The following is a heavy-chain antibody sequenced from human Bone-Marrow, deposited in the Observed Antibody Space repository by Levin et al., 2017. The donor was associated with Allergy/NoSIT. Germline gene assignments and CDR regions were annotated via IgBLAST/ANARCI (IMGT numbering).Heavy chain of an antibody. D-gene: IGHD5-18*01. CDR1: GFTFSSYN. V-gene: IGHV3-48*01. J-gene: IGHJ4*02. CDR2: ISSTRSTI. CDR3: ARDFSYGYRFDY. Sequence: PGGSLRLSCAASGFTFSSYNMNWVRQAPGRGLEWVSYISSTRSTIYYADSVQGRFTISRDNAKNSLYLQMNSLRAEDTAVYYCARDFSYGYRFDYWGQGTLVTVSS.